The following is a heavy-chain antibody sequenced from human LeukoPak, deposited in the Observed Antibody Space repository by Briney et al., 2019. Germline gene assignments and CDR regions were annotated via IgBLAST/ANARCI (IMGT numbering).Heavy chain of an antibody. J-gene: IGHJ4*02. CDR3: ARGRPGDYFDS. V-gene: IGHV3-23*01. D-gene: IGHD1-1*01. Sequence: PGGSLRLSCAASGFTVSSNYMSWVRQAPGKGLEWVSGITGSGGSTYYADSVKGRFTISRDNSKNTLHLQMNSLRAEDTAVYYCARGRPGDYFDSWGQGILVTVAS. CDR2: ITGSGGST. CDR1: GFTVSSNY.